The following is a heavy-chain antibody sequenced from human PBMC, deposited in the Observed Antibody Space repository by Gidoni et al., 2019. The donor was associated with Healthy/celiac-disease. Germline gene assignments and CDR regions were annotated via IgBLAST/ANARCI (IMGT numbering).Heavy chain of an antibody. CDR1: GFTFDDYA. V-gene: IGHV3-9*01. CDR2: ISWNSGSI. J-gene: IGHJ4*02. CDR3: AKDAQLGGLYYFDY. Sequence: EVQLVESGGGLVQPGRSLRLSCAASGFTFDDYAMHGVRQAPGKGLEWVSGISWNSGSIGYADSVKGRFTISRDNAKNSLYLQMNSLRAEDTALYYCAKDAQLGGLYYFDYWGQGTLVTVSS. D-gene: IGHD3-16*01.